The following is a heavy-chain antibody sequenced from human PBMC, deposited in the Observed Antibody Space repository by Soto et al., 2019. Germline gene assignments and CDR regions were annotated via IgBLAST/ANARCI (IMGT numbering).Heavy chain of an antibody. J-gene: IGHJ4*02. V-gene: IGHV4-59*01. CDR3: VRYAGSSWFDF. D-gene: IGHD6-13*01. CDR2: IDYSGRT. Sequence: PSERLGVTCTLCVGCIRSYDWTVMWQPPGKGLEWIGYIDYSGRTNYNPSLKSRVTMSLDTSKNQFSLKLRSVTAADTALFYCVRYAGSSWFDFWGQGIMVTGSS. CDR1: VGCIRSYD.